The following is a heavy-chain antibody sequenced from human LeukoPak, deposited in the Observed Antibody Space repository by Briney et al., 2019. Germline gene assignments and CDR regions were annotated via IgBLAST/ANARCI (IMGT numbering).Heavy chain of an antibody. V-gene: IGHV1-8*01. CDR2: MNPNSGNT. Sequence: ASVKVSCKASGYTFTSYDINWVRQATGQGLEWMGWMNPNSGNTGYAQKFQGRVTMTRNTSISTAYMELSSLRSEDTAVYYCAAEQQLLTKGVYYYGMDVWGQGTTVTVSS. D-gene: IGHD6-13*01. CDR1: GYTFTSYD. CDR3: AAEQQLLTKGVYYYGMDV. J-gene: IGHJ6*02.